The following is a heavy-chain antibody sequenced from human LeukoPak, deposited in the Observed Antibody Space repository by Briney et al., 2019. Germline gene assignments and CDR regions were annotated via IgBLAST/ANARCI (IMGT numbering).Heavy chain of an antibody. V-gene: IGHV1-8*01. Sequence: ASVKVSCKASGYTFTSYDVNWVRQATGQGLEWMGWMNPNSGNTGYAQKFQGRVTMTRDTSISTAYMELSSLRSEDTAVYYCARGNSGYDLYYFDYWGQGTLVTVSS. CDR1: GYTFTSYD. J-gene: IGHJ4*02. CDR2: MNPNSGNT. D-gene: IGHD5-12*01. CDR3: ARGNSGYDLYYFDY.